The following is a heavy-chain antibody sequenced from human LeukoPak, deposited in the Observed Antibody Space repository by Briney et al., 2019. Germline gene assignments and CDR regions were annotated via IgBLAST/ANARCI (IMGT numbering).Heavy chain of an antibody. CDR2: INHSGST. D-gene: IGHD2-2*01. CDR3: ARGRGYRTSQYYYYYYGMDV. V-gene: IGHV4-34*01. Sequence: PSETLSLTCAVYGDSFSGYYWSWVRQTPGKGVEWVGEINHSGSTNYNPSLKSRVTISVDTSKNQFSLKLSSVTAADTAVYYCARGRGYRTSQYYYYYYGMDVWGQGTTVTVSS. J-gene: IGHJ6*02. CDR1: GDSFSGYY.